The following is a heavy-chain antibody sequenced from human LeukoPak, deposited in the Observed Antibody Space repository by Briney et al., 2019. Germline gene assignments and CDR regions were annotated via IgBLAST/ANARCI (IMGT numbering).Heavy chain of an antibody. Sequence: PGRSLRLSCAASGFTFSTYSMNWVRQAPGKGLEWVSSIGGSSRSMYYADSVKGRFTISRDNARNSLFLQMNSLRAEDTAVYYCARELDEGFDYWGQGTLVTVSS. CDR1: GFTFSTYS. J-gene: IGHJ4*02. D-gene: IGHD3-9*01. CDR2: IGGSSRSM. CDR3: ARELDEGFDY. V-gene: IGHV3-21*01.